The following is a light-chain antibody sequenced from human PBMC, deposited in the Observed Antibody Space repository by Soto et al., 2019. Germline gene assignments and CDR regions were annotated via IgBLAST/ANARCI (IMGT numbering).Light chain of an antibody. CDR3: QSYDSSLSGYV. CDR1: SSNIGANYD. CDR2: ANI. Sequence: QAVVAQPPSVSGAPGQRVTISCTGSSSNIGANYDVHWYQQLPGTAPKLLIYANIYRPSGVPDRFSGSKSGTSASLAITGLQAEDEADYYCQSYDSSLSGYVFGTGTKLTVL. J-gene: IGLJ1*01. V-gene: IGLV1-40*01.